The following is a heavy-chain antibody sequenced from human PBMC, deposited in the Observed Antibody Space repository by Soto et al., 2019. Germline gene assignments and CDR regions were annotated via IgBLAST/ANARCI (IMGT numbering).Heavy chain of an antibody. J-gene: IGHJ4*02. CDR1: GFALSNARMG. CDR3: TRVRGYSYGPYYFDY. CDR2: IFSNDEK. D-gene: IGHD5-18*01. Sequence: QVTLKESGPVLVQPTETLTLTCTVSGFALSNARMGVSWIRQPPGKALEWLAHIFSNDEKSYSTSLRASLTISKDTSKGQVVLTMTNVDPVDTATYYCTRVRGYSYGPYYFDYWGQGTLVTVSS. V-gene: IGHV2-26*01.